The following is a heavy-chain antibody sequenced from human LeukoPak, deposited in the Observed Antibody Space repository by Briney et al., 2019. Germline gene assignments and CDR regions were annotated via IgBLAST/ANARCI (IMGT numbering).Heavy chain of an antibody. J-gene: IGHJ6*02. D-gene: IGHD6-19*01. CDR1: GYTFTGYY. Sequence: GASVKVSCKASGYTFTGYYLHWVRQAPGQGLEWMGWINANHGGTNCAQQFQGRVTMTRDTSISTAYMELSRLRSDDAAVYYCASPGIAVATEGREFDYYYYYGMDVWGQGTTVTVSS. CDR3: ASPGIAVATEGREFDYYYYYGMDV. V-gene: IGHV1-2*02. CDR2: INANHGGT.